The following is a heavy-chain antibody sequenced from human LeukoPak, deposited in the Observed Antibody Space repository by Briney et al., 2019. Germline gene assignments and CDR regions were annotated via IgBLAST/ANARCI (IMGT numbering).Heavy chain of an antibody. J-gene: IGHJ5*02. CDR2: IYYSGGT. V-gene: IGHV4-59*05. CDR1: GGSISSYY. CDR3: ARHGVAVDDNAWFDP. D-gene: IGHD6-19*01. Sequence: SETLSLTCTVSGGSISSYYWSWIRQPPGKGLEWIGSIYYSGGTYYNPSLKSRVTISVDTSKNQFSLKLSSVTAADTALFYCARHGVAVDDNAWFDPWGQGILVTVSS.